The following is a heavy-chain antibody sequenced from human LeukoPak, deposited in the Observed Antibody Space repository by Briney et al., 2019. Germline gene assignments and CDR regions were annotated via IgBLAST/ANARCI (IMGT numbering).Heavy chain of an antibody. D-gene: IGHD4-17*01. Sequence: PSETLSLTCTVSGGSISSSSYYWGWIRQPPGTGLEWIGSIYYSGSTYYNPSLKSRVTISVDTSKNQFSLKLSSVTAAGTAVYYCARPRNRYGDSWNNWFDPWGQGTLVTVSS. J-gene: IGHJ5*02. V-gene: IGHV4-39*01. CDR1: GGSISSSSYY. CDR2: IYYSGST. CDR3: ARPRNRYGDSWNNWFDP.